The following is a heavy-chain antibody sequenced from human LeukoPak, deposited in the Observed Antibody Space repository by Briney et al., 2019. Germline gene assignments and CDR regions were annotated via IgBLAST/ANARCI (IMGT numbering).Heavy chain of an antibody. CDR3: ARPWISGYDYESWFDP. J-gene: IGHJ5*02. Sequence: KSSETLSLTCAVYGGSFSGYHWSWIRQPPGKGLEWIGEINHSGSTNYNPSLKSRVTISVDTSKNQFSLKLSSVTAADTAVYYCARPWISGYDYESWFDPWGQGTLVTVSS. V-gene: IGHV4-34*01. CDR2: INHSGST. CDR1: GGSFSGYH. D-gene: IGHD5-12*01.